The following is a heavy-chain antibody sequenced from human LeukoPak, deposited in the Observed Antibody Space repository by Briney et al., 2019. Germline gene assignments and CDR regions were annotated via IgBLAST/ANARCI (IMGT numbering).Heavy chain of an antibody. J-gene: IGHJ4*02. Sequence: SVKVSCKASGGTFSSYAISWVRQAPGQGLEWMGGIIPIFGTANYAQKFQGRVTITTDESTSTDYMELSSLRSEDTAVYYCARTVGVEGPFDYWGQGTLVTVSS. D-gene: IGHD1-26*01. V-gene: IGHV1-69*05. CDR1: GGTFSSYA. CDR3: ARTVGVEGPFDY. CDR2: IIPIFGTA.